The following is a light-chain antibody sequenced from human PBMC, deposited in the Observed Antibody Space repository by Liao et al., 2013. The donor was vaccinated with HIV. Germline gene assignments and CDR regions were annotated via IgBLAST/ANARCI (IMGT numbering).Light chain of an antibody. V-gene: IGLV3-21*01. J-gene: IGLJ3*02. CDR3: QAWDSNTAWV. CDR2: YDS. CDR1: NIGSKS. Sequence: SYELTQPPSVSVAPGKTARITCGGNNIGSKSVHWYQQKPGQAPVLVIYYDSDRPSGIPERFSGSNSGNTATLTISRVEAGDEADYYCQAWDSNTAWVFGGGTKLTVL.